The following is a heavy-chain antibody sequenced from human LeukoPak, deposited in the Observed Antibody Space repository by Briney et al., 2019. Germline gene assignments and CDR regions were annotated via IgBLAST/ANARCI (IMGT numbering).Heavy chain of an antibody. CDR2: IIPIFGTA. J-gene: IGHJ5*02. CDR1: GSTFSSYD. CDR3: ARSGLWYYGSGSSNWFDP. Sequence: ASVKVSCKASGSTFSSYDISWVRQAPGQGLEWMGGIIPIFGTANYAQKFQGRVTITTDESTSTAYMELSSLRSEDTAVYYCARSGLWYYGSGSSNWFDPWGQGTLVTVSS. D-gene: IGHD3-10*01. V-gene: IGHV1-69*05.